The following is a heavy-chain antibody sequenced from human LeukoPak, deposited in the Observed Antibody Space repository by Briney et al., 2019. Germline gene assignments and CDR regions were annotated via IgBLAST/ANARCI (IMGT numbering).Heavy chain of an antibody. CDR2: ISSSSTI. CDR1: GFTFSSYS. CDR3: AKLSASSSSDPNDY. V-gene: IGHV3-48*01. D-gene: IGHD6-6*01. J-gene: IGHJ4*02. Sequence: GGSLRLSCAASGFTFSSYSMNWVRQAPGKGLEWVSYISSSSTIYYADSVKGRFTISRDNAKNSLYLQMNSLRAEDTAVYYCAKLSASSSSDPNDYWGQGTLVTVSS.